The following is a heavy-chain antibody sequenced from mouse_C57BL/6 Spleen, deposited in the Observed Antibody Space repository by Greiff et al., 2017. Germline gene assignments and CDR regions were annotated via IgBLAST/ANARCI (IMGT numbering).Heavy chain of an antibody. CDR2: IDPENGDT. CDR1: GFNIKDYY. Sequence: EVQLQQSGAELVKPGASVKLSCTASGFNIKDYYMHWVKQRPEQGLEWIGWIDPENGDTEYASKFQGQAAITADTSSNTAYLQLSSLTSEDTAVYYCTTSNCYGSSSHWYFDVWGTGTTVTVSS. CDR3: TTSNCYGSSSHWYFDV. J-gene: IGHJ1*03. V-gene: IGHV14-4*01. D-gene: IGHD1-1*01.